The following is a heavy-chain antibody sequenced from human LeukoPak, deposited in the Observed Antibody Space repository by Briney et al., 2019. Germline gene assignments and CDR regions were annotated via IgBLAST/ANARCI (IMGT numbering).Heavy chain of an antibody. CDR2: ISSSGHRT. CDR3: AKEGTLYDSGGYMDH. Sequence: GGSLRLSCAASGFTFSAYSMTWVRQAPGKGLEWVSTISSSGHRTYYADSVKGQFTISRDNSQNTVSLQMDSLRAEDTAVYYCAKEGTLYDSGGYMDHWGQGTLVTVSS. CDR1: GFTFSAYS. V-gene: IGHV3-23*01. J-gene: IGHJ4*02. D-gene: IGHD3-3*01.